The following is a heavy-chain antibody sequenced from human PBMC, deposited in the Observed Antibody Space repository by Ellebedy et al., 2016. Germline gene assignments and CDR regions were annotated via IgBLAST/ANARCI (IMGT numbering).Heavy chain of an antibody. V-gene: IGHV5-51*01. CDR2: IYPGDSDT. CDR1: GYSFTSYW. D-gene: IGHD6-19*01. J-gene: IGHJ5*02. Sequence: GESLKISCKGSGYSFTSYWIGWVRQMPGKGLEWMGIIYPGDSDTRYSPSFQGQVTISADKSISTAYLQWSSLKASDTAMYYCARHRSLPNIRTVAGTGTEGGFDPWGQGTLVTVSS. CDR3: ARHRSLPNIRTVAGTGTEGGFDP.